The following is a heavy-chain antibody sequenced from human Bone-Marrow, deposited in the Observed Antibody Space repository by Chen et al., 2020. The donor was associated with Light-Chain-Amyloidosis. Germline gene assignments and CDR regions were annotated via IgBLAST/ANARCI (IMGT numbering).Heavy chain of an antibody. CDR1: GYTFTDFY. J-gene: IGHJ4*02. V-gene: IGHV1-2*04. D-gene: IGHD5-12*01. CDR2: INPDTGGT. CDR3: ARGAERGYSGYESTNFDY. Sequence: QVQMVQSGAEVKEPGASIKVSCKTSGYTFTDFYIPWVRQAPGQGLEWMAWINPDTGGTRYAQKFQGWITVTRETSTRTVYMELSRLRSGDTAVYYCARGAERGYSGYESTNFDYWGQGTLVTVSS.